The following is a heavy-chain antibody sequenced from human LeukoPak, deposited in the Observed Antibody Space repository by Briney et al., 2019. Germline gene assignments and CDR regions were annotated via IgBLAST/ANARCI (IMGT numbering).Heavy chain of an antibody. CDR3: GRAECSTSNCYAFAY. CDR1: GGSISSGDYY. Sequence: SETLSLTCTVSGGSISSGDYYWSWIRQPRGKGLEWIENIYHSGSTYYSPSLKSRVTMSLDTSKNQFSLKLTSVTAADTAVYYCGRAECSTSNCYAFAYWGQGTLVTVS. J-gene: IGHJ4*02. V-gene: IGHV4-30-4*01. D-gene: IGHD2-2*01. CDR2: IYHSGST.